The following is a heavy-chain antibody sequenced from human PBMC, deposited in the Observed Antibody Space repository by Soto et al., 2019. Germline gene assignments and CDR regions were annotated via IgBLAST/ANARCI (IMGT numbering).Heavy chain of an antibody. D-gene: IGHD3-3*01. CDR2: IIPIFGTA. CDR3: ARQKYDFWSGLYYYYGMDV. Sequence: SVKVSCKASGGTFSSYAISWVRQAPGQGLEWMGGIIPIFGTANYAQKFQGRVTITADESTSTAYMELSSLRSEDTAVYYCARQKYDFWSGLYYYYGMDVWGQGTTVTVSS. V-gene: IGHV1-69*13. CDR1: GGTFSSYA. J-gene: IGHJ6*02.